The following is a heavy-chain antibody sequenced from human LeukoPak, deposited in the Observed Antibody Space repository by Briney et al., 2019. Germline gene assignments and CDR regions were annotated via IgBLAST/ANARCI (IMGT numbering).Heavy chain of an antibody. CDR2: IYTSGST. J-gene: IGHJ4*02. Sequence: PSETLSLTCTVSGGSISSYYWSWIRQPAGKGLEWIGRIYTSGSTNYNPSLKSRVTMSVDTSKNQFSLKLSSVTAADTAVYYCARLQPYYDFWSGYYGVSFDYWGQGTLVTVSS. V-gene: IGHV4-4*07. CDR3: ARLQPYYDFWSGYYGVSFDY. CDR1: GGSISSYY. D-gene: IGHD3-3*01.